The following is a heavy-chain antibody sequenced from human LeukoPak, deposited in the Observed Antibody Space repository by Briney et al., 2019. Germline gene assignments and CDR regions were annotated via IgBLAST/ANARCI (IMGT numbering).Heavy chain of an antibody. CDR3: AKDYYYDSSGYTYFDD. Sequence: GGSLRLSCVASGFTFNDYAMHWVRQAPGKGLEWVSGISWNSGTIGYADSVKGRFTISRDNAKNSLYLQMNSLRPEDIALYYCAKDYYYDSSGYTYFDDWGQGTLVTVSS. CDR2: ISWNSGTI. J-gene: IGHJ4*02. V-gene: IGHV3-9*03. CDR1: GFTFNDYA. D-gene: IGHD3-22*01.